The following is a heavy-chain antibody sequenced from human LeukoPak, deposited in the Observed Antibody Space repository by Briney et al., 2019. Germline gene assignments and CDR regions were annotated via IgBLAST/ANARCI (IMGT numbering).Heavy chain of an antibody. Sequence: SVKVSCKASGGTFSSYAISWVRQAPGQGLEWMGGIIPIFGTANYTQKFQGRVTITADESTSTAYMELSSLRSEDTAVYYCARDRRVLLWFGESEYWGQGTLVTVSS. CDR1: GGTFSSYA. V-gene: IGHV1-69*13. CDR3: ARDRRVLLWFGESEY. CDR2: IIPIFGTA. D-gene: IGHD3-10*01. J-gene: IGHJ4*02.